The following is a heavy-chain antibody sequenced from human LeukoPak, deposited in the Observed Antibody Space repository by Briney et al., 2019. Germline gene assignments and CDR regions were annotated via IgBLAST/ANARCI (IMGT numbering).Heavy chain of an antibody. V-gene: IGHV3-30*03. Sequence: HSGGSLRLSCAASGFTFSSYGMHWVRQAPGKGLEWVAVISYDGSNKYYADSVKGRFTISRDNSKNTLYLQMNSLRAEDTAVYYCAREGFTEPPPLSIGVAGTHFDYWGQGTLVTVSS. CDR3: AREGFTEPPPLSIGVAGTHFDY. D-gene: IGHD6-19*01. CDR1: GFTFSSYG. J-gene: IGHJ4*02. CDR2: ISYDGSNK.